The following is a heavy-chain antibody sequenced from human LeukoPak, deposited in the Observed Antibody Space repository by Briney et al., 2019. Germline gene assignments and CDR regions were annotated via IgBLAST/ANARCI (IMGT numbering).Heavy chain of an antibody. J-gene: IGHJ6*03. CDR3: ARAPGDYDILNWPPGYYYYYMDV. Sequence: PGGSLRLSCAASGFTFSSYSMNWVRQAPGKGLEWVSSISSSSSYIYYADSVKGRFTISRDNAKNSLYLQMNSLRAEDTAVYYCARAPGDYDILNWPPGYYYYYMDVWGKGTTVTVSS. D-gene: IGHD3-9*01. CDR1: GFTFSSYS. V-gene: IGHV3-21*01. CDR2: ISSSSSYI.